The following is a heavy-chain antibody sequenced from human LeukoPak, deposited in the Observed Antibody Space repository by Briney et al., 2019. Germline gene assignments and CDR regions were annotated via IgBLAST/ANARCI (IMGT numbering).Heavy chain of an antibody. D-gene: IGHD1-26*01. Sequence: SETLSLTCTVSGGSISSSSYYWGWIRQPPGKGLEWIGRIYYSGSTYYNPSLKSRVTISVDTSKNQFSLKRSSVTAADTAVYYCARVSGSYMAAFDIWGQGTMVTVSS. CDR2: IYYSGST. V-gene: IGHV4-39*01. CDR3: ARVSGSYMAAFDI. J-gene: IGHJ3*02. CDR1: GGSISSSSYY.